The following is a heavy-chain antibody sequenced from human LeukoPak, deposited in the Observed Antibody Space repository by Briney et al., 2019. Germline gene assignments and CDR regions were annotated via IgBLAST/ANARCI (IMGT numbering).Heavy chain of an antibody. CDR3: ARLNSGYDFWSGSLYYYMDV. D-gene: IGHD3-3*01. CDR2: IYTSGST. CDR1: GGSISSYY. V-gene: IGHV4-4*09. J-gene: IGHJ6*03. Sequence: SETLSLTCTVSGGSISSYYWGWIRQPPGKGLEWIGYIYTSGSTNYNPSLKSRVTISVDTSKNQFSLKLSSVTAADTAVYYCARLNSGYDFWSGSLYYYMDVWGKGTTVTVSS.